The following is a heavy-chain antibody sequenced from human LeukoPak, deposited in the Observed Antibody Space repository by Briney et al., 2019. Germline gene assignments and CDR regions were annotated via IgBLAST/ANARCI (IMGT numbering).Heavy chain of an antibody. CDR2: IYYSGST. CDR1: GGSISSGDYY. D-gene: IGHD3-9*01. Sequence: SETLSLTCTVSGGSISSGDYYWGWIRQPPGKGLEWIGSIYYSGSTYYNPSLKSRVTISVDTSKNQFSLKLSSVTAADTAVYYCARGFDAHNAFDIWGQGTMVTVSS. CDR3: ARGFDAHNAFDI. V-gene: IGHV4-39*01. J-gene: IGHJ3*02.